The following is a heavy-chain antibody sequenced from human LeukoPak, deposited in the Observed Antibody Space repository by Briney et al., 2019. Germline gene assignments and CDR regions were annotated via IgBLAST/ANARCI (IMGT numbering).Heavy chain of an antibody. CDR1: GGSFSGYY. Sequence: SETLSLTCAVYGGSFSGYYWSWIRQPPGKGLEWIGEINHSGSTNYNPSLKSRVTISVDTSKNQFSLKLSSVTAADTAAYYCARGGYDFWYYYYYMDVWGKGTTVTVSS. CDR2: INHSGST. V-gene: IGHV4-34*01. CDR3: ARGGYDFWYYYYYMDV. J-gene: IGHJ6*03. D-gene: IGHD5-12*01.